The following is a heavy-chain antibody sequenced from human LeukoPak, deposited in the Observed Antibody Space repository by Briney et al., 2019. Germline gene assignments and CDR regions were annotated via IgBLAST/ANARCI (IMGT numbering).Heavy chain of an antibody. CDR3: TRDLEY. CDR1: GYTFSDYT. V-gene: IGHV3-48*01. Sequence: GGSLRLSCGASGYTFSDYTMNWVRQAPGKGPEWISYISSGGSVMHYADSVKGRFTISRDDVENSLYLQMNSLRVEDTAVYYCTRDLEYWGQGVLVTVSS. CDR2: ISSGGSVM. J-gene: IGHJ4*02.